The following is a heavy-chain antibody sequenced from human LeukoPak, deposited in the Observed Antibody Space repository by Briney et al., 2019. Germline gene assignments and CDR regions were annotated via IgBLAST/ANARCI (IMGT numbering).Heavy chain of an antibody. CDR3: ARESGIMVGNYYYYYMDV. CDR1: GFAFNTYD. D-gene: IGHD1-26*01. Sequence: PGGSLRRSCTASGFAFNTYDMNWVCQAPGKGLEWVSSISGGSTYIYYIDSVKGRFTISRDNAKNSLYLQMESLSAEDTAVYYCARESGIMVGNYYYYYMDVWGIGTTVPVS. V-gene: IGHV3-21*01. CDR2: ISGGSTYI. J-gene: IGHJ6*03.